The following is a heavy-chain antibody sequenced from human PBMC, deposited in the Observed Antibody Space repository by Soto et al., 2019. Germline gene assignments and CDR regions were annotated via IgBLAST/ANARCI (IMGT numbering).Heavy chain of an antibody. V-gene: IGHV3-53*01. J-gene: IGHJ6*02. CDR3: VRPLPSGRNYGLDG. CDR2: IYDNGTT. Sequence: GSLRLSCAASGLTVSNAYMAWVRQAPGMGLEWVSVIYDNGTTYYADSVKGRFTIPRDTSTNTLSLQMDSLRAEDTAVYYCVRPLPSGRNYGLDGWGQGTTVTVSS. D-gene: IGHD3-10*01. CDR1: GLTVSNAY.